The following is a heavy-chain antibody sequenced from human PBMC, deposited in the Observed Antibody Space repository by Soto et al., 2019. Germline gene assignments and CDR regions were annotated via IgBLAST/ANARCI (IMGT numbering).Heavy chain of an antibody. V-gene: IGHV3-7*05. J-gene: IGHJ6*02. CDR1: GFTFSTYW. Sequence: EVQLVESGGGLVQPGGSLRLSCAASGFTFSTYWMNWVRQAPGKGLEWVANIKEDGSEEYYVDSVKGRFTISRDNAKNSLFMDLNSLRGEATAVYYCARDCGAPGRGSAFGYYYPFAMDVWGQGTTVTVPS. CDR3: ARDCGAPGRGSAFGYYYPFAMDV. D-gene: IGHD3-3*01. CDR2: IKEDGSEE.